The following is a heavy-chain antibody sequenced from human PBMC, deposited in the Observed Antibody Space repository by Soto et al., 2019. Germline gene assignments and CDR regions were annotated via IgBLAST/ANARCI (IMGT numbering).Heavy chain of an antibody. CDR2: IYYSGST. CDR1: GGSISSSSYY. V-gene: IGHV4-39*01. D-gene: IGHD5-18*01. J-gene: IGHJ4*02. Sequence: QLQLQESGPGLVKPSKTLSLTCTVSGGSISSSSYYWGWIRQPPGKGLEWIGSIYYSGSTYYNPSLESRVTISVDTSKNQFSLKLSSVTAADTAVYYCARHKDTAMAHYFDYWGQGTLVTVSS. CDR3: ARHKDTAMAHYFDY.